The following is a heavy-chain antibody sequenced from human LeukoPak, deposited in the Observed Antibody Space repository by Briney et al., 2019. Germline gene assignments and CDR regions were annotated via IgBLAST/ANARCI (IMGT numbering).Heavy chain of an antibody. D-gene: IGHD3-16*02. J-gene: IGHJ4*02. CDR3: ARESSGGVIVVDY. V-gene: IGHV1-46*01. CDR1: GYTFTSYY. Sequence: GASVKVSCKASGYTFTSYYMHWVRQAPGQGLEWMGIINPSGGSTSYAQKFQGRFTMTRDMSTSTVYMELSSLRSDDTAVYYCARESSGGVIVVDYWGQGTLVTVSS. CDR2: INPSGGST.